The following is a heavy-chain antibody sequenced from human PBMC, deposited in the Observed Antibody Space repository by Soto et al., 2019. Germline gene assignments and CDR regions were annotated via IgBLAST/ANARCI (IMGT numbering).Heavy chain of an antibody. CDR2: INPSGGST. Sequence: ASVKVSCKASGYTFTSYYMHWVRQAPGQGLEWMGIINPSGGSTSYAQKFQGRVTMTRDTSTSTVYMELSSVTAADTAVYYCARYRGDYLNWFDPWGQGTLVTVSS. D-gene: IGHD4-17*01. V-gene: IGHV1-46*01. J-gene: IGHJ5*02. CDR1: GYTFTSYY. CDR3: ARYRGDYLNWFDP.